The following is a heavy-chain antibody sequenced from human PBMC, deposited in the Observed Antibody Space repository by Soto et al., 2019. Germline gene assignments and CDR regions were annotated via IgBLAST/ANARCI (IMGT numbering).Heavy chain of an antibody. J-gene: IGHJ3*02. CDR2: ISYDGSNK. V-gene: IGHV3-30*18. Sequence: QVQLVESGGGVVQPGRSLRLSCAASGFTFSSYGMHSVRQAPGKGLEWVAVISYDGSNKYYADSVKGRFTISRDNSKNTLYLQMNSLRAEDTAVYYCAKSDITMIVVGAFDIWGQGTMVTVSS. CDR3: AKSDITMIVVGAFDI. CDR1: GFTFSSYG. D-gene: IGHD3-22*01.